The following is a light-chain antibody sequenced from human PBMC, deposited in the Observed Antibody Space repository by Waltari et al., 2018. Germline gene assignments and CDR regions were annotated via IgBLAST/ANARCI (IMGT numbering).Light chain of an antibody. Sequence: SYDLTQPPSVSLSPGQTATITCSGQNLSNKNVCWYDHSPGQSPLLVSSQDKTRPSGITERFTGSNSGHTATLTISGTQLMDEGDYYCQAGHNNNLVFGGGTKLTVL. J-gene: IGLJ2*01. CDR1: NLSNKN. CDR3: QAGHNNNLV. CDR2: QDK. V-gene: IGLV3-1*01.